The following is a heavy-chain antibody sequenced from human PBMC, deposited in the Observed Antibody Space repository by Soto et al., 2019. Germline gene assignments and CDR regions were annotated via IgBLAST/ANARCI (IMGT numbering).Heavy chain of an antibody. D-gene: IGHD3-22*01. J-gene: IGHJ4*02. CDR3: ASSLSSGYYYLDY. CDR2: ISWDGGTT. Sequence: GSLRLSCAASKFTFDDYTMHWVRQAPGKGLEWVSLISWDGGTTYYADSVKGRFTISRDNSKNSLYLQMNSLRTEDTALYYCASSLSSGYYYLDYWGQGTLVTVSS. CDR1: KFTFDDYT. V-gene: IGHV3-43*01.